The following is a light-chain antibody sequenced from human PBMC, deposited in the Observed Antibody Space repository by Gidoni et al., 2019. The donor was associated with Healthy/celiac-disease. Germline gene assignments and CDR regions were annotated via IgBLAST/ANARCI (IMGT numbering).Light chain of an antibody. CDR2: AAS. J-gene: IGKJ5*01. CDR1: QGISSY. V-gene: IGKV1-9*01. CDR3: QQLNSYPLIT. Sequence: IQLTPSPSFLSASVGDRVTITCRASQGISSYLAWYQQKPGKAPKLLIYAASTLQSGVPSRFSGSGSGTEFTITISSMQPEDFATYYCQQLNSYPLITFGQGTRLEIK.